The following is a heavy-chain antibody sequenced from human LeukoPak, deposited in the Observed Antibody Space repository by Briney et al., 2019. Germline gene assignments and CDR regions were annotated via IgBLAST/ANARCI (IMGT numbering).Heavy chain of an antibody. CDR2: ISSNGGST. CDR1: GFTFSSYA. CDR3: ARTTAFVVTPVDY. V-gene: IGHV3-64*01. J-gene: IGHJ4*02. D-gene: IGHD4-23*01. Sequence: GGSLRLSCAASGFTFSSYAMQWARQAPGKGLEYVSAISSNGGSTYYANSVKGRFTISRDNSKNTLYLQMGSLRAEDMAVYYCARTTAFVVTPVDYWGQGTLVTVSS.